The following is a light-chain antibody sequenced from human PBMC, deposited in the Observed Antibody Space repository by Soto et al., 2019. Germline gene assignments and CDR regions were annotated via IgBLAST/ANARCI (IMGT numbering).Light chain of an antibody. Sequence: DIQMTQSPSSRYASLRDRVTITCRASQSISTYLNWYQQKPGKAPKLLIYAASTLQSGVPSRFSGSRSRTDFTRTITSLQRDDFVTYYCQQSYTMPLTFGGGTKVDIK. J-gene: IGKJ4*01. CDR2: AAS. V-gene: IGKV1-39*01. CDR1: QSISTY. CDR3: QQSYTMPLT.